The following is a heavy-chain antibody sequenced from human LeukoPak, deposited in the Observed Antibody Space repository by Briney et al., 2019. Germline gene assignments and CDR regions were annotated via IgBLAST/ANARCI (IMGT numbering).Heavy chain of an antibody. CDR1: GYTFTSYD. D-gene: IGHD6-6*01. CDR2: MNPNSGNT. V-gene: IGHV1-8*01. Sequence: AASVTVSCKASGYTFTSYDINWVRQATGQGLEWMGWMNPNSGNTVYAQKFQGRVTMTRNTSISTAYMELSSLRSEDTAVYYCARMGWSSSSESMDVWGQGTTVTVSS. J-gene: IGHJ6*02. CDR3: ARMGWSSSSESMDV.